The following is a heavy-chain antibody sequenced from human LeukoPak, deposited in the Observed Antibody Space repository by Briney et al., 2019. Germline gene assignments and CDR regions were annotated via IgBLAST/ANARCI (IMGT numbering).Heavy chain of an antibody. V-gene: IGHV1-18*01. D-gene: IGHD3-10*01. J-gene: IGHJ6*02. CDR1: GYTFTSYG. Sequence: GASVKVSCKASGYTFTSYGISWVRQAPGQGLEWMGWISAYNGNTNYAQKLQGRVTMTTDTSTSTAYMELRSLRSDDTAVYYCARDAPRDVGLLWFGELLGYYGMDVWGQGTTVTVSS. CDR2: ISAYNGNT. CDR3: ARDAPRDVGLLWFGELLGYYGMDV.